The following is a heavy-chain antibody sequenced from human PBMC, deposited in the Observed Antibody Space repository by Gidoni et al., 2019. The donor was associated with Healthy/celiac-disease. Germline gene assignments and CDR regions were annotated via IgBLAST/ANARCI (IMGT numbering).Heavy chain of an antibody. CDR1: GFTFSSYA. Sequence: EVQLLESGGGLVQPGGSLRLSCAAPGFTFSSYAMSWVRQAPGKGLEWVSAISGSGGSTYYADSVKGRFTISRDNSKNTLYLQMNSLRAEDTAVYYCAKGVKRGYDSSGYYYGSFDYWGQGTLVTVSS. CDR2: ISGSGGST. J-gene: IGHJ4*02. CDR3: AKGVKRGYDSSGYYYGSFDY. D-gene: IGHD3-22*01. V-gene: IGHV3-23*01.